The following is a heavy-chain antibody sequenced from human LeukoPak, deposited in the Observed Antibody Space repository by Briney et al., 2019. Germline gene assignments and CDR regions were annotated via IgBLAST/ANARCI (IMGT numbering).Heavy chain of an antibody. CDR3: ARHAGGISATGTRPFDY. J-gene: IGHJ4*02. D-gene: IGHD6-13*01. V-gene: IGHV4-39*01. CDR1: GASFSSSTYY. CDR2: IYYSGST. Sequence: SETLPLTCTVSGASFSSSTYYWGWIRQPPGKGLEWIGSIYYSGSTYYNPSLKSRVTMSVDTSKNQFSLKLSSVTAADTAVYYCARHAGGISATGTRPFDYWGQGTLVTVSS.